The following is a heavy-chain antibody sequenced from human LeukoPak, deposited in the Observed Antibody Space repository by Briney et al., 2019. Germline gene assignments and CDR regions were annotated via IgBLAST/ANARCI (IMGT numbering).Heavy chain of an antibody. D-gene: IGHD3-22*01. J-gene: IGHJ4*02. CDR1: GGSISSDTW. CDR3: ATRNYYDSTGYYNY. V-gene: IGHV4-4*02. Sequence: PSGTLSLTCAVSGGSISSDTWWTWVRQPPGKGLEYIGEIYHRGTTNYNPSPMSRVTMSLDKSKNQFSLKLSSVTAADTAVYYCATRNYYDSTGYYNYWGQGTLVTVSS. CDR2: IYHRGTT.